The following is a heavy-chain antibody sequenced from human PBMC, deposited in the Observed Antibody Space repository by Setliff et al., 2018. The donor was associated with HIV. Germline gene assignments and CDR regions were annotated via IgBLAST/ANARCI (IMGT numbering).Heavy chain of an antibody. J-gene: IGHJ6*02. CDR2: IHYTGST. Sequence: SETLSLTCSVSGGSVSSVNYYWSWIRQPPGKGLEWIGYIHYTGSTTYNPSLKSRVTISVDASRQQFSLRLRSVTAADTAVYYCVRPFFGPGGHYHDVDVWGPGTTVTVSS. CDR3: VRPFFGPGGHYHDVDV. V-gene: IGHV4-61*01. D-gene: IGHD3-3*01. CDR1: GGSVSSVNYY.